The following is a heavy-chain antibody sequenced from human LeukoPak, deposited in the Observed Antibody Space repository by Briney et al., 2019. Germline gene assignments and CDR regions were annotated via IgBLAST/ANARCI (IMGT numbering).Heavy chain of an antibody. CDR2: IYYSGST. J-gene: IGHJ6*03. V-gene: IGHV4-59*01. CDR3: ARDTTHYYYYMGV. D-gene: IGHD4-17*01. CDR1: GRSISSYY. Sequence: SETLSLTCTVSGRSISSYYWSWIRQPPGKGLEWIGYIYYSGSTNYNPSLKSRVTISVDTSKNQFSLKLSSVTAADTAVYYCARDTTHYYYYMGVWGKGTTVTVPS.